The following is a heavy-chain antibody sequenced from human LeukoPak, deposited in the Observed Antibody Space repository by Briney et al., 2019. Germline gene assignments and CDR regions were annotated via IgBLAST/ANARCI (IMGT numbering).Heavy chain of an antibody. Sequence: PGGSLRLSCAASGFTFSSYAMHWVRQAPGKGLEWVAVISYDGSNKYYADSVKGRFTISRDNSKNTLYLQMNSLRAEDTAVYYCAREDQNSKPFDYWGQGTLVTVSS. J-gene: IGHJ4*02. CDR3: AREDQNSKPFDY. CDR2: ISYDGSNK. CDR1: GFTFSSYA. V-gene: IGHV3-30-3*01. D-gene: IGHD4-11*01.